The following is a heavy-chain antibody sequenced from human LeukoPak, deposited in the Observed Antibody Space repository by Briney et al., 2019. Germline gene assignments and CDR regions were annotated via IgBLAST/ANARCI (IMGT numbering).Heavy chain of an antibody. CDR2: INPNSGGT. Sequence: GASVKVSCKASGYTFTSYYLHWVRRAPGQGLEWMGWINPNSGGTNYAQKFQGRVTMTRDTSISTAYMELSRLRSDDTAVYYCARARGSYCFDYWGQGTLVTVSS. V-gene: IGHV1-2*02. CDR3: ARARGSYCFDY. CDR1: GYTFTSYY. J-gene: IGHJ4*02. D-gene: IGHD1-26*01.